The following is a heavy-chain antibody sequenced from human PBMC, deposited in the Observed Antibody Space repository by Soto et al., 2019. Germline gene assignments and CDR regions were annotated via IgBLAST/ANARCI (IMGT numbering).Heavy chain of an antibody. CDR2: ISSSSSYI. CDR1: GFTFSSYS. V-gene: IGHV3-21*01. J-gene: IGHJ4*02. Sequence: EVQLVESGGGLVKPGGSLRLSCAASGFTFSSYSMNWVRQAPGKGLEWVSSISSSSSYIYYADSVKGRFTISRDNAKNSLYLQMNSLRAEDTAVYYCARALPGENRCVDYWGQGTLVTVSS. CDR3: ARALPGENRCVDY. D-gene: IGHD2-15*01.